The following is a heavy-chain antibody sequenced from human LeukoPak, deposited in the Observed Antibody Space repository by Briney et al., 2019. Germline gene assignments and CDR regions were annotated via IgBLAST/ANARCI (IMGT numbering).Heavy chain of an antibody. J-gene: IGHJ4*02. D-gene: IGHD6-19*01. CDR2: INHSGST. Sequence: KPSETLSLTCTVSGGSISSGGYYWSWIRQPPGKGLEWIGEINHSGSTNYNPSLKSRVTISVDTSKNQFSLKLSSVTAADTAVYYCASSGGPLASLDYWGQGTLVTVSS. CDR3: ASSGGPLASLDY. CDR1: GGSISSGGYY. V-gene: IGHV4-39*07.